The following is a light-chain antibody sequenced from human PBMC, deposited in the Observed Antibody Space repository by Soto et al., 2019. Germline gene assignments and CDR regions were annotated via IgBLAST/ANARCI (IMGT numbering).Light chain of an antibody. J-gene: IGLJ1*01. CDR3: SSYTSSSTSYV. V-gene: IGLV2-14*01. CDR2: DVS. Sequence: QSALTQPASVSGSPGQSITISCTGTSSDVGGYNYVSWYQQHPGKAPKLMIYDVSNRPSGVSNRFSGSKSGNTASLTISGLHAEDAADYDCSSYTSSSTSYVFGTGTKLTVL. CDR1: SSDVGGYNY.